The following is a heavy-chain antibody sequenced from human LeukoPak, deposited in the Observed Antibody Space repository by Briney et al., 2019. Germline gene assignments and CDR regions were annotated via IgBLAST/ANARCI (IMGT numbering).Heavy chain of an antibody. CDR2: ISSSSSYI. V-gene: IGHV3-21*01. Sequence: GGSLRLSCAASGFTFSSYSMNWVRQAPGKGLEWVSSISSSSSYIYYADSAKGRFTISRDNAKNSLYLQMNSLRAEDTAVYYCARGLRGQRAYYFDYWGQGTLVTVSS. CDR3: ARGLRGQRAYYFDY. J-gene: IGHJ4*02. CDR1: GFTFSSYS.